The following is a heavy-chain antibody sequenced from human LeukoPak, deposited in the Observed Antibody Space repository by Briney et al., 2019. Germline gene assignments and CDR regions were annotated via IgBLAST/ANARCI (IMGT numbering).Heavy chain of an antibody. D-gene: IGHD5-12*01. CDR2: MNPNSGNT. CDR1: GCTFTSYD. CDR3: ARGRRGYSGYDPSP. J-gene: IGHJ5*02. V-gene: IGHV1-8*01. Sequence: ASVKVSCKASGCTFTSYDINWVRQATGQGLEWMGWMNPNSGNTGYAQKFQGRVTMTRNTSISTAYMELSSPRSEDTAVYYCARGRRGYSGYDPSPWGQGTLVTVSS.